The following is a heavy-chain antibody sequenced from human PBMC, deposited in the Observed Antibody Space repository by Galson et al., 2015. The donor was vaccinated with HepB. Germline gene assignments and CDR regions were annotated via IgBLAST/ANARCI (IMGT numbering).Heavy chain of an antibody. D-gene: IGHD3-22*01. J-gene: IGHJ4*02. V-gene: IGHV3-9*01. CDR2: ISWNSGNI. CDR3: AKGYDRSGFYQYFFDN. Sequence: SLRLSCAASGFIFDDYAMHWVRQLPGKGLEWVSGISWNSGNIGYADSVKGRFTISRDNAKNSLYLQMNSLRAEDTALYCCAKGYDRSGFYQYFFDNWGQGTLVTVSS. CDR1: GFIFDDYA.